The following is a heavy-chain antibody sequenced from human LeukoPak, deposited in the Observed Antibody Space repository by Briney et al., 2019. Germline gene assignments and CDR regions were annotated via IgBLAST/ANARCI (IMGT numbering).Heavy chain of an antibody. CDR1: GFTFSGSG. V-gene: IGHV3-33*01. CDR3: ARDTTEGVLSLDV. Sequence: PGGSLRLSCAASGFTFSGSGMHWVRPAPGKGPEWVAVIWYDGSQRYYAESVKGRFTISRDNSKNTLDLQMSSLRVEDTAVYYCARDTTEGVLSLDVWGQGTTVTVSS. CDR2: IWYDGSQR. D-gene: IGHD2-8*01. J-gene: IGHJ6*02.